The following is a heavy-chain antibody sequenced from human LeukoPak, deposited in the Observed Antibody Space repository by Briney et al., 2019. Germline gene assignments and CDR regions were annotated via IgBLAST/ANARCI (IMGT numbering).Heavy chain of an antibody. D-gene: IGHD3-10*01. CDR1: GVSITNYY. CDR3: ARHQNSGTCPLDS. V-gene: IGHV4-59*08. CDR2: THYGGHT. J-gene: IGHJ4*02. Sequence: SETLSLTCTVSGVSITNYYWSWVRLPPGKGLEWLAFTHYGGHTKYNPSLNSRVTISLDTSKSQFSLELTSVTAADTAVYFCARHQNSGTCPLDSWGQGTLVTVSS.